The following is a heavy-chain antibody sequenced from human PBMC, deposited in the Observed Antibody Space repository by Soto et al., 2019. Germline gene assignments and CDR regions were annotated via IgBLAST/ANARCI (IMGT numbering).Heavy chain of an antibody. CDR3: ARCYGSGTYYNGLFDY. CDR2: VYYSGIT. J-gene: IGHJ4*02. D-gene: IGHD3-10*01. CDR1: GGSIGYYD. Sequence: PSETLSLTCSVSGGSIGYYDWSWIRQPPWKRLEWIGYVYYSGITSYNPSLKSRVTISVDTSRNQFSLKLSSVTAADTAVYYCARCYGSGTYYNGLFDYWGQGTPVTVCS. V-gene: IGHV4-59*01.